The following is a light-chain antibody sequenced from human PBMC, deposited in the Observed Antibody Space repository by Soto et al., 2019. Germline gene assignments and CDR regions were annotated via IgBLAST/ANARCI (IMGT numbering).Light chain of an antibody. Sequence: DIQMTQSPSAMSASVGDRVTITCRASQGIDNDLAWFQQKPGKVPQRLIYAASTLKSGVPSRFSGSGSGTEFTLTITSLQPEDIGTYYCQQTYTLPSTFGQGTRLEIK. CDR2: AAS. CDR1: QGIDND. CDR3: QQTYTLPST. J-gene: IGKJ5*01. V-gene: IGKV1-17*03.